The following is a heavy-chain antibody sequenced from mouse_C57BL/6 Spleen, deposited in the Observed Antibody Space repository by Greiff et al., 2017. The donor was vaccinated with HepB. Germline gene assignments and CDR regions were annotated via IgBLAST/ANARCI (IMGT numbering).Heavy chain of an antibody. V-gene: IGHV1-42*01. CDR2: INPSTGGT. D-gene: IGHD1-1*01. CDR1: GYSFTGYY. Sequence: VQLQQSGPELVKPGASVKISCKASGYSFTGYYMNWVKQSPEKSLEWIGEINPSTGGTTYNQKFKAKATLTVDKSSSTAYMQLKSLTSEDSAVYYCARGGYGSLYFDYWGQGTTLTVSS. CDR3: ARGGYGSLYFDY. J-gene: IGHJ2*01.